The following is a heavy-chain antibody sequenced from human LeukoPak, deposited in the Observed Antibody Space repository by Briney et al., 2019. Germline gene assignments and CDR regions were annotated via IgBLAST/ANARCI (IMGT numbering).Heavy chain of an antibody. CDR2: RYYSGST. CDR3: ARALNIYWFDP. Sequence: SQTLSLTCIVSGGSISSGAFYWSWIRQHPGKGLEWIGYRYYSGSTYYNPSLKSRVTISVDTSKNQFSLRLSSVTAADTAVYYCARALNIYWFDPWGQGALVTVSS. CDR1: GGSISSGAFY. D-gene: IGHD2/OR15-2a*01. J-gene: IGHJ5*02. V-gene: IGHV4-31*03.